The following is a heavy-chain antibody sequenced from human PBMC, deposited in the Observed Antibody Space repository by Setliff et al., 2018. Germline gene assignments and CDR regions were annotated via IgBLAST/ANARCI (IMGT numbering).Heavy chain of an antibody. Sequence: PSETLSLICTVSGGSISSDSDYWSWVRQSAGKGLEWIGRIYASGSTEYNPSLGSRVSISVDTSRNQFSLQLSSVTSADTAIYYCTKGRVGLAARAGYWGQGTQVTVSS. CDR2: IYASGST. CDR3: TKGRVGLAARAGY. J-gene: IGHJ4*02. D-gene: IGHD1-26*01. CDR1: GGSISSDSDY. V-gene: IGHV4-61*02.